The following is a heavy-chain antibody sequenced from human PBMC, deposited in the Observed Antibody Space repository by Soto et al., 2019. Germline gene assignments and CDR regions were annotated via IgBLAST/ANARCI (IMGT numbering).Heavy chain of an antibody. CDR2: ISYDGSNK. V-gene: IGHV3-30*18. Sequence: QVQLVESGGGEVQPGRSLRLSCAASGFTFSSYGMTWVRQAPGKGLEWVAVISYDGSNKYYADSVKGRFTISRDNSKNTLYLQMNSLRAEDTAVYYCAKDHSGSYYDAFDIWGQGTMVTVSS. J-gene: IGHJ3*02. D-gene: IGHD1-26*01. CDR1: GFTFSSYG. CDR3: AKDHSGSYYDAFDI.